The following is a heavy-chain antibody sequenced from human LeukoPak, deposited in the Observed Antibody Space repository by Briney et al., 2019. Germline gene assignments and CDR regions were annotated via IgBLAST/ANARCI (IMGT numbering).Heavy chain of an antibody. J-gene: IGHJ4*02. CDR1: GSTFSDHA. CDR3: VRERTNYYDSSGYY. D-gene: IGHD3-22*01. V-gene: IGHV3-23*01. CDR2: ISGGSTST. Sequence: GGSLRLSCVASGSTFSDHAVSWLRQAPGRGLEWVSAISGGSTSTYYADSVKGRFTISRDNSKNTLYLQMHSLRAEDTAVYYCVRERTNYYDSSGYYWGQGTLVTVSS.